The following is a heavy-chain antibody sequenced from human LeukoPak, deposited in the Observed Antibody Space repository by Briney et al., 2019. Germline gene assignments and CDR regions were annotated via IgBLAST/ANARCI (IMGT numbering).Heavy chain of an antibody. J-gene: IGHJ4*02. V-gene: IGHV3-30*04. CDR2: TSYDERNK. CDR1: GFTFSSNA. Sequence: GGSLRLSCAASGFTFSSNAMHWVRQAPGKGLEWVAATSYDERNKYYGDSVRGRFTISRDNSKNTLYLQMNSLRVEDTALYYCAKDLGTVVTPSWGQGTLVTVSS. CDR3: AKDLGTVVTPS. D-gene: IGHD4-23*01.